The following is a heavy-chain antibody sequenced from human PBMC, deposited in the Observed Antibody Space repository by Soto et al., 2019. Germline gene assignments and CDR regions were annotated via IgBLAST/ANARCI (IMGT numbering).Heavy chain of an antibody. CDR3: AREDGYCSGGTCHSGGWLEP. CDR1: GYTFTTYG. D-gene: IGHD2-15*01. V-gene: IGHV1-18*01. J-gene: IGHJ5*02. Sequence: ASVKVSCKTSGYTFTTYGVSWVRQAPGQGLEWMGWISPYNGNTNYAQRLQGRVTLTKDTSTNTAYMELRSLRSDDTALYYCAREDGYCSGGTCHSGGWLEPWGQGTLVTVSS. CDR2: ISPYNGNT.